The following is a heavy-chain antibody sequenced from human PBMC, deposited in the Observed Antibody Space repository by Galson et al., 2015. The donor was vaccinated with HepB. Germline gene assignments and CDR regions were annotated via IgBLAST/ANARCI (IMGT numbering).Heavy chain of an antibody. CDR3: ARARYCSSTSCYADFDY. J-gene: IGHJ4*02. V-gene: IGHV1-46*01. Sequence: SVKVSCKASGYTFTSYHMHWVRQAPGQGLEWMGIINPSGGSTSYAQKFQGRVTMTRDTSTSTVYMELSSLRSEDTAVYYCARARYCSSTSCYADFDYWGQGTLVTVSS. D-gene: IGHD2-2*01. CDR1: GYTFTSYH. CDR2: INPSGGST.